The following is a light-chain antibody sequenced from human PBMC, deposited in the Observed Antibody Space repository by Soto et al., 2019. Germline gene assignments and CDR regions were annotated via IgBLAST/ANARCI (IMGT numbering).Light chain of an antibody. Sequence: QSALTQPASVSASPGQSITISCTGTSSDVGDYNYVSWYQQHPGKAPKLMIYDVSNRPSGVSNRFSGSKSGNTASLTISGLQAEDEADYYCSSYTSSSTLYVFGTGTKVTV. CDR3: SSYTSSSTLYV. CDR2: DVS. CDR1: SSDVGDYNY. V-gene: IGLV2-14*01. J-gene: IGLJ1*01.